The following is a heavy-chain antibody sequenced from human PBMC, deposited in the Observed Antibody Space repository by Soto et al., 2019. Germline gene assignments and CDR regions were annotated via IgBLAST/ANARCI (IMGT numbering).Heavy chain of an antibody. D-gene: IGHD6-13*01. CDR1: GFTVSSNY. CDR3: ARSGYSSSWTGYYFDY. CDR2: IYRGGST. Sequence: QPGGSLRLSCAASGFTVSSNYMSWVRQAPGKGLEWVSVIYRGGSTYYADSVKGRFTISRDNSKNMLYLQMNSLRAEDTAVYYCARSGYSSSWTGYYFDYWGQGTLVTVSS. V-gene: IGHV3-53*01. J-gene: IGHJ4*02.